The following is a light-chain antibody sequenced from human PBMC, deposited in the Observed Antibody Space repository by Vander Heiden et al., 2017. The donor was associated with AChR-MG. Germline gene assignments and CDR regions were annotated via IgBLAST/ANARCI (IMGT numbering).Light chain of an antibody. Sequence: EIVLTQSPATLSLSPGERATLSCRASQSVSSYLAWYQQKPGQAPRLLIYDASNRATGIPARFSGSGSGTDFTLTISSLEPEDFAVYYCQQRNNGPRMYTFGQGTKLEIK. V-gene: IGKV3-11*01. J-gene: IGKJ2*01. CDR2: DAS. CDR3: QQRNNGPRMYT. CDR1: QSVSSY.